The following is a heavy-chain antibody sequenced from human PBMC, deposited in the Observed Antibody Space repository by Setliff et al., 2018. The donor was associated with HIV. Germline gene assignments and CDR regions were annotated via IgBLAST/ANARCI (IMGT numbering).Heavy chain of an antibody. J-gene: IGHJ3*02. Sequence: GGSLRLSCGASGFTFSSFAMNWVRHAPGKGLEWVSYISGGGRTTFDANSVKGRFTISRDNVKNSVSLQMTSLRVEDTAVYYCARPDNWNYVPYAFDIWGQGTMVTVSS. D-gene: IGHD1-7*01. V-gene: IGHV3-48*04. CDR2: ISGGGRTT. CDR1: GFTFSSFA. CDR3: ARPDNWNYVPYAFDI.